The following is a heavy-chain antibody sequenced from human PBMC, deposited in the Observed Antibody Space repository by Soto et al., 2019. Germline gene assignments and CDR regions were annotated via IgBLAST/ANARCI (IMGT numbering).Heavy chain of an antibody. V-gene: IGHV4-34*01. D-gene: IGHD2-8*02. CDR3: ARDKITGLFDY. J-gene: IGHJ4*02. CDR2: INHSGST. CDR1: GGSFSGYY. Sequence: PSETQTLTCADYGGSFSGYYWTWIRQPPGTGLEWIGEINHSGSTNYNPSLKSRVTISVDTSKNQFSLKLTSVTAADTAVYYCARDKITGLFDYWGQGTLVTSPQ.